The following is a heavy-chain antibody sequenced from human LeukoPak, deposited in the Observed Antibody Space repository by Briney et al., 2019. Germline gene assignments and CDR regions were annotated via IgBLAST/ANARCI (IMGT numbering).Heavy chain of an antibody. CDR2: IRSKANSYAT. Sequence: PGGSLRLSCAASRFTFSGSAMHWVRQASGKGLEWVGRIRSKANSYATAYAASVKGRFTISREDSKNTAYLQMNSLKTEDSAVYYCAMVRGSYYSYWGQGTLVTVSS. D-gene: IGHD3-10*01. CDR3: AMVRGSYYSY. J-gene: IGHJ4*02. CDR1: RFTFSGSA. V-gene: IGHV3-73*01.